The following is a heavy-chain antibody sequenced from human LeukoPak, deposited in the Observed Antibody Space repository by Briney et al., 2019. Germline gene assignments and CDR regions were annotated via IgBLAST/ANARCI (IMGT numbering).Heavy chain of an antibody. D-gene: IGHD4-23*01. V-gene: IGHV1-18*04. CDR3: ARMVGGYSDVHFDN. J-gene: IGHJ4*02. CDR1: GYTFTSHG. CDR2: ISPNNGDT. Sequence: ASVKVSCKASGYTFTSHGISWVRQAPGQGPEWMGWISPNNGDTNNAQNFQGRVTMTTDTSTSTAYMELRSLRSDDTAVYYCARMVGGYSDVHFDNWGQGTLVTVSS.